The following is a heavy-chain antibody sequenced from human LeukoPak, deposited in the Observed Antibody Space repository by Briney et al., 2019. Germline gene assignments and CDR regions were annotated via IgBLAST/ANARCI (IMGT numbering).Heavy chain of an antibody. Sequence: GGSLRLSCAASGFNFNHAWMTWVRQAPGKGLEWVGRIKSKNDGGTTDYAAPVKGRFTISRDDSKNTLYLQMNSLKTEDTAVYYCTTVFGVVPAAIGSGYYYMDVWGKGTTVTVSS. J-gene: IGHJ6*03. D-gene: IGHD2-2*02. CDR1: GFNFNHAW. CDR2: IKSKNDGGTT. CDR3: TTVFGVVPAAIGSGYYYMDV. V-gene: IGHV3-15*01.